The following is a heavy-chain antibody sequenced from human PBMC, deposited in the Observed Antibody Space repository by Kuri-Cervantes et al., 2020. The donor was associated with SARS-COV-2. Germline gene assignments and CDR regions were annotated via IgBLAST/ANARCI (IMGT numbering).Heavy chain of an antibody. J-gene: IGHJ5*02. Sequence: SETLSLTCTVSGGSISSHYWSWIRQPPGKGLEWIGYIYYSGSTNYNPSLKSRVTISVDMSKNQFSLKLSSVTAADTAVYYCARDPNANHNNWFDPWGQGTLVTVSS. D-gene: IGHD4/OR15-4a*01. CDR1: GGSISSHY. V-gene: IGHV4-59*11. CDR2: IYYSGST. CDR3: ARDPNANHNNWFDP.